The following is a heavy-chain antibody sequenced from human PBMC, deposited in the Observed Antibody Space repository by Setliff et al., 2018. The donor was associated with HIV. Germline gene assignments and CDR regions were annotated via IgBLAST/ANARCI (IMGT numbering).Heavy chain of an antibody. CDR3: ARSIYGGGSEPFDT. CDR2: IYTRGNT. J-gene: IGHJ1*01. Sequence: SETLSLTCTVSGGSISSGSYYWSWIRQPAGKGLEWIGRIYTRGNTNYNPSLESRVTMSVDRSKDQFSLRLTSVSAADTAVYYCARSIYGGGSEPFDTWGQGTLVTVSS. CDR1: GGSISSGSYY. D-gene: IGHD3-10*01. V-gene: IGHV4-61*02.